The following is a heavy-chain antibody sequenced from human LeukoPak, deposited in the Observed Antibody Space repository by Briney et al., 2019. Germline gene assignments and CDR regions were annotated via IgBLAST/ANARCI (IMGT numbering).Heavy chain of an antibody. Sequence: GGSLRLSCAASGFTFSSYWMHWVRQAPGKGLVWVSRINSDGSSTSYADSVKGRFTISRDNSKNTLYLQMNSLRAEDTAVYYCARAASMITFGGVIVPQYYFDYWGQGTLVTVSS. J-gene: IGHJ4*02. CDR3: ARAASMITFGGVIVPQYYFDY. CDR2: INSDGSST. D-gene: IGHD3-16*02. CDR1: GFTFSSYW. V-gene: IGHV3-74*01.